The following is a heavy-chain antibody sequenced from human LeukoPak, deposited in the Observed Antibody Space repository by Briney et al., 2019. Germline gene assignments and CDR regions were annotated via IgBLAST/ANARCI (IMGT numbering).Heavy chain of an antibody. V-gene: IGHV3-74*01. CDR2: INTDGTVT. J-gene: IGHJ4*02. CDR1: GFTFSKYW. Sequence: PGGSLRLSCAASGFTFSKYWMLWVRQAPGKGRESVSRINTDGTVTTYADSVKGRFTVSRDNADNTMFLQMNSVRDEDTAVYYCATKQWLAPPPDSWGQGTLVTVSS. CDR3: ATKQWLAPPPDS. D-gene: IGHD6-19*01.